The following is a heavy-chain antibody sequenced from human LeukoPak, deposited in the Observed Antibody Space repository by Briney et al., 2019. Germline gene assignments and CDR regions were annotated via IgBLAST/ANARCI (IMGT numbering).Heavy chain of an antibody. V-gene: IGHV1-46*01. CDR2: INPSGGST. CDR1: GYTFTSYY. CDR3: ARDIFLEGRWVYTARYYYYGMDV. D-gene: IGHD3-3*01. Sequence: ASVKVSCKASGYTFTSYYMHWVRQAPGQGLEWMGIINPSGGSTSYAQKFQGRVTMTRDTSTSTVYMELSSLRSEDTAVYYCARDIFLEGRWVYTARYYYYGMDVWGQGTTVTVSS. J-gene: IGHJ6*02.